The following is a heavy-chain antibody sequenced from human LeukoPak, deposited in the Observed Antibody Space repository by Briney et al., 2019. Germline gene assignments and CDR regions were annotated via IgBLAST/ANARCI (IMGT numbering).Heavy chain of an antibody. Sequence: GGSLRLSCAASGFTFSSYGMHWVRQAPGKGLEWVAVISYDGSNKYYADSVKGRFTISRDNSENTLYLQMNSLRAEDTAVYYCAKAKRWLYYYYYGMDVWGQGTTVTVSS. D-gene: IGHD5-12*01. CDR3: AKAKRWLYYYYYGMDV. J-gene: IGHJ6*02. CDR1: GFTFSSYG. CDR2: ISYDGSNK. V-gene: IGHV3-30*18.